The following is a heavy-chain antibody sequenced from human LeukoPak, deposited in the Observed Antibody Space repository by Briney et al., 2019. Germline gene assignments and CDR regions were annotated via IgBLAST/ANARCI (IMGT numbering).Heavy chain of an antibody. CDR2: INHSGST. J-gene: IGHJ2*01. CDR3: ARRAWLRHSWYFDL. V-gene: IGHV4-34*01. D-gene: IGHD5-12*01. CDR1: GGSFSGYY. Sequence: SETLSLTCAVYGGSFSGYYWSWIRQPPGKGLEWIGEINHSGSTNYNPSLKSRVTISVDTSKNQFSLKLSSVTAADTAVYYCARRAWLRHSWYFDLWGRGTLVTVSS.